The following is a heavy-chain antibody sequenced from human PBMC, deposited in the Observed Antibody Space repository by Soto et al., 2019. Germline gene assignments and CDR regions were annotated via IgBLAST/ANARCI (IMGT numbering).Heavy chain of an antibody. CDR2: ISSSGSTI. Sequence: GGSMRLSCAASGFPLSAYWMHWVRQGPGKGPVWVARISSSGSTIDYADSVKGRFIISRDNAKNTLFLQMSGLRYEDTAVYYCARTSCSGGSCSPDPWGRGTLVTVSS. D-gene: IGHD2-15*01. J-gene: IGHJ5*02. CDR1: GFPLSAYW. V-gene: IGHV3-74*01. CDR3: ARTSCSGGSCSPDP.